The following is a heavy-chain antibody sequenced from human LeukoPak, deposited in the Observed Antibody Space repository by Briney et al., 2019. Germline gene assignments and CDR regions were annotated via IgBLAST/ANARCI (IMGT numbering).Heavy chain of an antibody. CDR2: VSGDGSRT. J-gene: IGHJ2*01. CDR3: ARDRNYWYFDL. CDR1: GFTFTSHW. V-gene: IGHV3-74*01. D-gene: IGHD2/OR15-2a*01. Sequence: GGSLRLSCAASGFTFTSHWMHWVRQTPGKGLVWVCRVSGDGSRTTYADSVKGRFTISRDNAKNTLYLQMNSLRAEDTAVYYCARDRNYWYFDLWGRGTLVTVSS.